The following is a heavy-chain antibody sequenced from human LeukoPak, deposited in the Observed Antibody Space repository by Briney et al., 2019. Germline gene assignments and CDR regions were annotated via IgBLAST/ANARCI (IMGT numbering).Heavy chain of an antibody. V-gene: IGHV4-30-2*01. CDR1: GGSISSGGYS. CDR3: ARVRDSGYYFGYFDY. J-gene: IGHJ4*02. CDR2: IYHSGST. D-gene: IGHD3-22*01. Sequence: SETLSLTCAVSGGSISSGGYSWSWIRQPPGKGLEWIGYIYHSGSTYYNPSLKSRVTISVDRSKNQFSLKLSSVTAADTAVYYCARVRDSGYYFGYFDYWGQGTLVTISS.